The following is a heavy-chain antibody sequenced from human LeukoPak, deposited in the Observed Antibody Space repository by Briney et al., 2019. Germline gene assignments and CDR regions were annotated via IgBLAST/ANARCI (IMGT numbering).Heavy chain of an antibody. CDR2: ISAYNGNT. CDR3: ARGEHIVGATWAFDI. Sequence: GASVTVSCKASGYTFTSYGISWVRQAPGQGLERMGWISAYNGNTNYAQKVQGRVTTTTDTSTNTAYMELRSLRSDDTAVYYCARGEHIVGATWAFDIWGQGTMVTVSS. CDR1: GYTFTSYG. J-gene: IGHJ3*02. V-gene: IGHV1-18*01. D-gene: IGHD1-26*01.